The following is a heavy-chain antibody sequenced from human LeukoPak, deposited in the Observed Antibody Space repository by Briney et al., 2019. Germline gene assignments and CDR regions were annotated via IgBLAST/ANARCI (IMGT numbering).Heavy chain of an antibody. Sequence: SETLSLTCTVSGGSISSYYWSWIRQPAGKGLEWIGRIYTSGSTNYNPSLKSRVTISVDTSKNQFSLKLSSVTAADTAVYYCARGWSYYGSGSYYNKGGWFDPWGQGTLVTVSS. CDR1: GGSISSYY. CDR3: ARGWSYYGSGSYYNKGGWFDP. CDR2: IYTSGST. V-gene: IGHV4-4*07. D-gene: IGHD3-10*01. J-gene: IGHJ5*02.